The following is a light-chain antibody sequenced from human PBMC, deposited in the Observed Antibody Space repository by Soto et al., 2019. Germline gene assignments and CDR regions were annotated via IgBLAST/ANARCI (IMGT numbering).Light chain of an antibody. CDR2: GAS. CDR3: QQYGTSPPEYT. CDR1: QSVSASF. J-gene: IGKJ2*01. Sequence: EIVLTQSPGTLSLSPGERATLSCRASQSVSASFLAWYQQKPGQAPRLLIYGASSRATGIPDRFSGGGSENDFTLTISRLEPEDFAVYYCQQYGTSPPEYTFGQGTKLEIK. V-gene: IGKV3-20*01.